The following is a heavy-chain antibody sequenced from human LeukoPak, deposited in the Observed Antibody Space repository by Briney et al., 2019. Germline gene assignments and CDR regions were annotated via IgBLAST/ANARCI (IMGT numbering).Heavy chain of an antibody. CDR2: ITTSGSTI. CDR1: GFTFSDSY. CDR3: AREDNSNWNIDC. V-gene: IGHV3-11*04. Sequence: PGGSLRLSCAASGFTFSDSYMTWIRQAPGKGLEWVSYITTSGSTIYADSLKGRFAISRDNAKNSLYLQMNSLRAEDTAVYYCAREDNSNWNIDCWGQGTLVTVFS. D-gene: IGHD1-1*01. J-gene: IGHJ4*02.